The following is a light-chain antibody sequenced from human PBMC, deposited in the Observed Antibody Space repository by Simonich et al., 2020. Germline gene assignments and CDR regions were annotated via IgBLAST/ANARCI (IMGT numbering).Light chain of an antibody. J-gene: IGKJ1*01. CDR1: QSVLYSSNNKNY. CDR2: WES. CDR3: QQYNSYWT. Sequence: DIVMTQSPDSLAVSLGERATINCKSSQSVLYSSNNKNYLARYPQKPGQPPKLLIYWESTRESGVPDRFSGSGSGTEFTLTISSLQPDDFATYYCQQYNSYWTFGQGTKVEIK. V-gene: IGKV4-1*01.